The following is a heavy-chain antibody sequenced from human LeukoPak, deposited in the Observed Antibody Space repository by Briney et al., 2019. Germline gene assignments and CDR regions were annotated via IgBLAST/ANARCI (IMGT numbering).Heavy chain of an antibody. D-gene: IGHD3-10*01. V-gene: IGHV1-46*01. CDR3: ARVRRFGELLHGYDAFDI. CDR1: GYTFTSYY. J-gene: IGHJ3*02. Sequence: ASVKVSCRASGYTFTSYYMHWVRQAPGQGLEWMGIINPRGGSTSYAQKFQGRVTMTRDTSTSTVYMELSSLRSEDTAVYYCARVRRFGELLHGYDAFDIWGQGTMVTVSS. CDR2: INPRGGST.